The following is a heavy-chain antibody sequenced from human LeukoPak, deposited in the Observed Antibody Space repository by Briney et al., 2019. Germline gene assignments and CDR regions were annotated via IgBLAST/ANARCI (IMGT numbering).Heavy chain of an antibody. D-gene: IGHD6-19*01. CDR3: AREIVSAVAGNFDY. J-gene: IGHJ4*02. CDR1: GFTFSSYE. V-gene: IGHV3-48*03. CDR2: ISSSGSTR. Sequence: GGSLRLSCAASGFTFSSYEMNWVRQAPGKGLEWVSYISSSGSTRTYADSVKGRFTISRDNAKDSLYLEMNSLRAEDTAVYYCAREIVSAVAGNFDYWDQGTLVTVSS.